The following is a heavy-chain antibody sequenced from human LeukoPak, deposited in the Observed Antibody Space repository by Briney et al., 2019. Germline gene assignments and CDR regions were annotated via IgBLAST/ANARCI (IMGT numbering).Heavy chain of an antibody. Sequence: GASVKVSCKASGGTFSSYAISWVRQAPGQGLEWMGGIIPIFGTANYAQKFQGRVTITADESTSTAYMELSSLGSEDTAVYYCARGVGGSWRLDHPSFDYWGQGTLVTVSS. CDR1: GGTFSSYA. D-gene: IGHD2-15*01. J-gene: IGHJ4*02. V-gene: IGHV1-69*13. CDR3: ARGVGGSWRLDHPSFDY. CDR2: IIPIFGTA.